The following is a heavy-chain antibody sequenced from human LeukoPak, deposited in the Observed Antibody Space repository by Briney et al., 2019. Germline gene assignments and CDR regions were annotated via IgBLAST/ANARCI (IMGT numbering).Heavy chain of an antibody. J-gene: IGHJ4*02. D-gene: IGHD5-12*01. Sequence: GGSLRLSCAASGFTFSSYAMSWVRQAPGKGLEWVSAISGSGGSTYYADSMKGRFTISRDNSKNTLYLQMNSLRAEDAAVYYCAKLGYGGYEEGYWGQGTLVTVSS. V-gene: IGHV3-23*01. CDR3: AKLGYGGYEEGY. CDR1: GFTFSSYA. CDR2: ISGSGGST.